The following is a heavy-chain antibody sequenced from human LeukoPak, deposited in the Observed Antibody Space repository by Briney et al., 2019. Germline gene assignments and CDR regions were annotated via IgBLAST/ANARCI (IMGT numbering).Heavy chain of an antibody. CDR2: IYYSGST. V-gene: IGHV4-61*08. D-gene: IGHD3-10*01. Sequence: NTSETLSLTCTVSGGSISSGGYYWSWIRQPPGKGLEWIGYIYYSGSTNYNPSLKSRVTISVDTSKNQFSLKLSSVTAADTAVYYCARAPYGSATNNYYMDVWGKGTTVTVSS. CDR1: GGSISSGGYY. CDR3: ARAPYGSATNNYYMDV. J-gene: IGHJ6*03.